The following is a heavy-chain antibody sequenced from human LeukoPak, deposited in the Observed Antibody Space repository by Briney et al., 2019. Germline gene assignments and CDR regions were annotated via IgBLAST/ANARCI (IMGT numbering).Heavy chain of an antibody. CDR1: GYTFTSCG. CDR2: NNINNGNT. Sequence: ASVKVSCKASGYTFTSCGISWVRQAPGQGLEWMGWNNINNGNTEYAQNLQARVTMTTDTSTSTAYMELRSLRSDDTAVYYCARDALKWESGYDYYYGLDVWGQGTTVTVSS. CDR3: ARDALKWESGYDYYYGLDV. V-gene: IGHV1-18*01. D-gene: IGHD1-26*01. J-gene: IGHJ6*02.